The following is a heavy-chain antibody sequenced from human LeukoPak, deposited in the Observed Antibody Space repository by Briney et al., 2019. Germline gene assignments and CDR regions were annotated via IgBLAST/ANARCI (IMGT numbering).Heavy chain of an antibody. CDR1: GFTVSSNY. J-gene: IGHJ4*02. CDR2: IYSGGST. CDR3: ARVQDDYVWGSYRQHFLYYFDY. V-gene: IGHV3-66*01. D-gene: IGHD3-16*02. Sequence: GGSLRLSCAASGFTVSSNYMSWVRQAPGKGLEWVSVIYSGGSTYYADSVKGRFTISRDSSKNTLYLQMNSLRAEDTAVYYCARVQDDYVWGSYRQHFLYYFDYWGQGTLVTVSS.